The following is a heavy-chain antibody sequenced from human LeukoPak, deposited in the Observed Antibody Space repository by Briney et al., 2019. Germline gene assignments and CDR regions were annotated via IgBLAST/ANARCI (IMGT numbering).Heavy chain of an antibody. V-gene: IGHV1-46*01. CDR2: INPSGGGT. Sequence: ASVKVSCKASGYTFTNYYMHWVRQVPGQGLEWMGIINPSGGGTTYAQKFQGRVSMTRDTSTSTFYMDLSSLRSEDTAVYYCARHPSNYYDSSGYFGCFDPWGQGTLVTVSS. CDR1: GYTFTNYY. CDR3: ARHPSNYYDSSGYFGCFDP. D-gene: IGHD3-22*01. J-gene: IGHJ5*02.